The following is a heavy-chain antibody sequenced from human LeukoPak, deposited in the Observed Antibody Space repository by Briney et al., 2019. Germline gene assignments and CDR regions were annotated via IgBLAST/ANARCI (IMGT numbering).Heavy chain of an antibody. CDR3: AKGSYYDSSGSFYFDY. D-gene: IGHD3-22*01. Sequence: GGSLRLSCAASRFIFSDYFMSWIRQAPGKGLEWVSYISSSGSSIYYADSVKGRFTISRDNSKNTLYVQVNSLGTEDTAAYYCAKGSYYDSSGSFYFDYWGQGTLVTVSS. CDR1: RFIFSDYF. J-gene: IGHJ4*02. CDR2: ISSSGSSI. V-gene: IGHV3-11*01.